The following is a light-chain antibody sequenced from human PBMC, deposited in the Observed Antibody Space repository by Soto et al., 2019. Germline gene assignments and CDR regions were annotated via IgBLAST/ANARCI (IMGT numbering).Light chain of an antibody. CDR3: CSYAARYTFYV. Sequence: QSALTQPRSVSGSPGQSVIISCTGTSSDVGAYNYVSWYQQHPGNVPKLMIYDVIKRPSGVPDRFSGSKSGNTASLTISGLQAEDEADYYCCSYAARYTFYVFGTGTKLTVL. J-gene: IGLJ1*01. CDR1: SSDVGAYNY. V-gene: IGLV2-11*01. CDR2: DVI.